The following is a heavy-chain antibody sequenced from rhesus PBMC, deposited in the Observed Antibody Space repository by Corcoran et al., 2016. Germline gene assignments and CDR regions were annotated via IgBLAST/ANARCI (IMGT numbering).Heavy chain of an antibody. CDR3: ARDDYGCSYYSLDS. J-gene: IGHJ6*01. Sequence: QVTLKESGPAPVKPTQTLTLTCTFSGFSLTTSGMGVGWIRQPPGKALEWLALIYWDDDKRYSTSLKSSITNSKDTSNNQVVRTMTNMDPVDSATYDCARDDYGCSYYSLDSWGQGVVVTVSS. D-gene: IGHD4-17*01. V-gene: IGHV2-174*01. CDR2: IYWDDDK. CDR1: GFSLTTSGMG.